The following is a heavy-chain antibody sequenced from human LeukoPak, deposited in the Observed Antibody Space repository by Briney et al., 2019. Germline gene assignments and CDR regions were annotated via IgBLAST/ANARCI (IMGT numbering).Heavy chain of an antibody. V-gene: IGHV1-2*02. J-gene: IGHJ1*01. CDR2: INPNSGGT. Sequence: ASVKVSCRASGYTFTGYYMHWVRQAPGQGLEWMGWINPNSGGTNYAQKFQGRVTMTRDTSISTAYMELSRLRSDDTAVYYCARGVRYCGGDCYSSVHFQHWGQGTLVTVSS. CDR1: GYTFTGYY. CDR3: ARGVRYCGGDCYSSVHFQH. D-gene: IGHD2-21*02.